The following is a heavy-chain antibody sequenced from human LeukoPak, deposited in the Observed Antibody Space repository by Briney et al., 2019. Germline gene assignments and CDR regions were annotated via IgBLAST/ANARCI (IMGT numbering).Heavy chain of an antibody. CDR3: ARRAGAYSHPYDY. CDR1: GFTFSSYG. D-gene: IGHD4/OR15-4a*01. CDR2: IYSDNT. Sequence: GGSPRLSCAASGFTFSSYGMHWVRQAPGKGLEWVSFIYSDNTHYSDSVKGRFTISRDNSKNTLYLQMNSLRAEDTAVYYCARRAGAYSHPYDYWGPGTLVTVSS. V-gene: IGHV3-NL1*01. J-gene: IGHJ4*02.